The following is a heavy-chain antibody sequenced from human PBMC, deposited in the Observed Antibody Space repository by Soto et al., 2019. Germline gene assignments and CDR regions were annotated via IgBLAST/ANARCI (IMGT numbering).Heavy chain of an antibody. V-gene: IGHV4-61*01. CDR1: GGSVSSGSYY. D-gene: IGHD3-22*01. CDR3: ARLGLDYYDSSGYYEGAFDI. J-gene: IGHJ3*02. CDR2: IYYSGST. Sequence: PSETLSLTCTVSGGSVSSGSYYWSWIRQPPGKGLEWIGYIYYSGSTNYNPSLKSRVTISVDTSKNQFSLKLSSVTAADTAVYYCARLGLDYYDSSGYYEGAFDIWGQGTMVTVS.